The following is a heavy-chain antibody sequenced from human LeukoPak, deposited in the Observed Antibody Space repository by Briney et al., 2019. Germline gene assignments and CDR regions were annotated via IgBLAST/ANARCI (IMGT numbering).Heavy chain of an antibody. CDR1: GGTFSSYA. Sequence: ASVKVSCKASGGTFSSYAISWVRQAPGQGLEWMGGIIPIFGTANYAQKFQGRVTITADESTSTAYMELSSLRSEDTAVFYCARDHSGHYYFDYWGQGTLVTVSS. V-gene: IGHV1-69*13. D-gene: IGHD5-12*01. J-gene: IGHJ4*02. CDR2: IIPIFGTA. CDR3: ARDHSGHYYFDY.